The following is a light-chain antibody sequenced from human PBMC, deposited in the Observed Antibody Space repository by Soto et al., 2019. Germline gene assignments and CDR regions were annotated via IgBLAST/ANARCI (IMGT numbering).Light chain of an antibody. V-gene: IGKV3-15*01. CDR2: GAS. CDR1: QSVSSN. CDR3: QQSNNCPPLT. J-gene: IGKJ4*01. Sequence: EIVMTQSPATLSVSPGERATLSCRASQSVSSNLAWYQQKPGQAPRLLIYGASTRATGIPARFSGSGSGTAVSITVNTLPPEDFAVYYCQQSNNCPPLTFGGGTKVEIK.